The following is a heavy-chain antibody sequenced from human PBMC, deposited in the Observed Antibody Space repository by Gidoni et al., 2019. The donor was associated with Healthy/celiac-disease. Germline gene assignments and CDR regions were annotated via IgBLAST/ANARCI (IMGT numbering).Heavy chain of an antibody. CDR2: ISWKSGSI. J-gene: IGHJ6*02. V-gene: IGHV3-9*01. CDR3: AKDMGPGYSSSWYGLRSYYYGMDV. CDR1: GFTFAAYA. Sequence: EVQLVESGGGLVQPGRSLRLPCAASGFTFAAYAMHWVRQAPGIFLEWVSGISWKSGSIGYADSVKGRFTISRDNAKNALYLQMNSLRAEDTALYYCAKDMGPGYSSSWYGLRSYYYGMDVWGQGTTVTVSS. D-gene: IGHD6-13*01.